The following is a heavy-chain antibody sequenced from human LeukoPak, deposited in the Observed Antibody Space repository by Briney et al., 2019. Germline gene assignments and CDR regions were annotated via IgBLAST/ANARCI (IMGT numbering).Heavy chain of an antibody. Sequence: GGSLRLSCLASGFTFSSYELSWVRQAPGKGLEWVSHISTSGNTIYYADSVKGRFTISRDNAKNSLYLQMNSLRAEDTAVYCCARDSTIFGVVTTNYWGQGTLVTVSS. J-gene: IGHJ4*02. CDR2: ISTSGNTI. CDR1: GFTFSSYE. D-gene: IGHD3-3*01. CDR3: ARDSTIFGVVTTNY. V-gene: IGHV3-48*03.